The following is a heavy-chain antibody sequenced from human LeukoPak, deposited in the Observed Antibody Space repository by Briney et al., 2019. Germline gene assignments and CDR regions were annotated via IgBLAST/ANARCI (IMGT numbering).Heavy chain of an antibody. V-gene: IGHV1-3*01. CDR3: AKSPVRLRLGELSPPGDY. CDR2: INAGNGNT. Sequence: ASVKVSCKASGYTFTSYAMHWVRQAPGQRLEWMGWINAGNGNTKYPQKFQGRVTITRDTSASTAYMELSSLRSEDTAVYYCAKSPVRLRLGELSPPGDYWGQGTLVTVSS. D-gene: IGHD3-16*02. J-gene: IGHJ4*02. CDR1: GYTFTSYA.